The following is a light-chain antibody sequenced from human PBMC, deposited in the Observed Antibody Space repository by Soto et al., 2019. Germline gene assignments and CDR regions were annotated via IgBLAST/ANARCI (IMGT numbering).Light chain of an antibody. CDR3: QQYAGPPTT. Sequence: EIVLTQSPVTLSLSPGKRATLSCRASQSISSSYLAWYQQRPGQAPRLLIYGASSRATGIPDRFSGSGSGTEFTLTISRLEPEDFAVYFCQQYAGPPTTFGQGTRLENK. J-gene: IGKJ5*01. CDR1: QSISSSY. V-gene: IGKV3-20*01. CDR2: GAS.